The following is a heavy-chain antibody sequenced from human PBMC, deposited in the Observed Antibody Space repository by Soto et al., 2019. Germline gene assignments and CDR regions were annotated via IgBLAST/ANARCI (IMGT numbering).Heavy chain of an antibody. V-gene: IGHV3-33*01. CDR1: GFTFSSYG. CDR3: ARASIYDFGVVTPFDY. Sequence: QVQLVESGGGVVQPGRSLRLSCAASGFTFSSYGMHWVRQAPGKGLEWVAVIWYDGSNKYYADSVKGRFTISRDNSKNXLYLQMNSLRAEDTAVYYCARASIYDFGVVTPFDYWGQGTLVTVSS. D-gene: IGHD3-3*01. CDR2: IWYDGSNK. J-gene: IGHJ4*02.